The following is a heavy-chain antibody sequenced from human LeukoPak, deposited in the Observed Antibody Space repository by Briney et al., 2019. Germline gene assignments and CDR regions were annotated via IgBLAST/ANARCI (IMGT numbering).Heavy chain of an antibody. CDR2: ISAYNGNT. CDR1: GYTFTSYG. Sequence: ASVKVSCKASGYTFTSYGISWVRQAPGQGLEWMGWISAYNGNTNYAQKFQGRVTMTRDTSISTAYMELSRLRSDDTAVYYCAREEELFDYWGQGTLVTVSS. V-gene: IGHV1-18*01. D-gene: IGHD3-10*01. J-gene: IGHJ4*02. CDR3: AREEELFDY.